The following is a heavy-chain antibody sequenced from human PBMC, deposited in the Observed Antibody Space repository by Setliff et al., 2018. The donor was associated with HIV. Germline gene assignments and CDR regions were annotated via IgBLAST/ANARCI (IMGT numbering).Heavy chain of an antibody. V-gene: IGHV2-26*01. D-gene: IGHD1-26*01. Sequence: SGPTLVNPPEPLTLTCTVSGFSLSNPGVGVSWIRQPPGKALEWLVHIFSNDEKSYTTSLKSRLAISKDTSRNQVVLTMTNMDPVDTATYYCVHSVGKFWGQGTMVTVSS. CDR1: GFSLSNPGVG. J-gene: IGHJ3*01. CDR3: VHSVGKF. CDR2: IFSNDEK.